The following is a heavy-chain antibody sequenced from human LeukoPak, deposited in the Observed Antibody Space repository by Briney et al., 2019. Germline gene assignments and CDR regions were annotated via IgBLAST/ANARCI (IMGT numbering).Heavy chain of an antibody. CDR3: ARDGGLSLARGSTLEGWFDP. J-gene: IGHJ5*02. D-gene: IGHD2/OR15-2a*01. CDR1: GGSISSGTHY. CDR2: IYTSGST. V-gene: IGHV4-61*02. Sequence: SETLSLTCTVSGGSISSGTHYWSWIRQPAGKGLEWIGRIYTSGSTNYNPSLKSRVTISVDTSKNRFSTNLASFTCPGTAGCYCARDGGLSLARGSTLEGWFDPWGQGTLVTVSS.